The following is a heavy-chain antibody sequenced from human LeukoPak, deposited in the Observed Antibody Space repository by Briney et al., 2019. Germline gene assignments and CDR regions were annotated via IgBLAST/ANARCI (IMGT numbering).Heavy chain of an antibody. D-gene: IGHD4-17*01. Sequence: PGGSLRLSCAASGFTFSSYAMSWVRQAPGKGLEWIGEINHSGSTNYNPSLKSRVTISVDTSKNQFSLKLSSVTAADTAVYYCARGEVTRYYFDYWGQGTLVTVSS. V-gene: IGHV4-34*01. J-gene: IGHJ4*02. CDR3: ARGEVTRYYFDY. CDR2: INHSGST. CDR1: GFTFSSYA.